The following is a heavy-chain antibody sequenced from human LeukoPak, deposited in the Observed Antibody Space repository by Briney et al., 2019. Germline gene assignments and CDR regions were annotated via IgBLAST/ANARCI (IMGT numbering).Heavy chain of an antibody. Sequence: PGASVKVSCKASGYTFTTYDLNWVRQATGQGLEWMGWMNPNSGNTGYAQKFQGRVTMTRNISITTAYMELSNLTSEDTAVYYCARRIRGAPTDYWGQGTQVTVSS. J-gene: IGHJ4*02. V-gene: IGHV1-8*01. CDR1: GYTFTTYD. CDR3: ARRIRGAPTDY. D-gene: IGHD3-10*01. CDR2: MNPNSGNT.